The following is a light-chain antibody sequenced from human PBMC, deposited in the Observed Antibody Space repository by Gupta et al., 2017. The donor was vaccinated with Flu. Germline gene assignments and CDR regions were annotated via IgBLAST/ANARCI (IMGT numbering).Light chain of an antibody. CDR2: EDN. Sequence: FMLTHPHSVSESPGTTVTISCPRSSGRIAGNYVQWYQQLPASSPPTLIYEDNQRHSGVPGRCSGATDSSTTAAPLTTAGQKAEDEADYYSQSYDSYNLVFGGGTKLTVL. V-gene: IGLV6-57*01. J-gene: IGLJ3*02. CDR3: QSYDSYNLV. CDR1: SGRIAGNY.